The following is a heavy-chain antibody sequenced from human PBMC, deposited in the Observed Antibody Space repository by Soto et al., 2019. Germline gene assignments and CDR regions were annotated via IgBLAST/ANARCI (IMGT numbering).Heavy chain of an antibody. Sequence: EVQLVESGGGLIQPGGSLRLSCAASGLTVSDKYMNWVRQAPGKGLEWVSVIYTSGTTYYADSVKGRFTISRDNFKNTLYLQMNSLRAEDTAKYYCARDGFGRYDGSGSEAFDIWGQGTMVTVSS. J-gene: IGHJ3*02. D-gene: IGHD3-10*01. V-gene: IGHV3-53*01. CDR1: GLTVSDKY. CDR3: ARDGFGRYDGSGSEAFDI. CDR2: IYTSGTT.